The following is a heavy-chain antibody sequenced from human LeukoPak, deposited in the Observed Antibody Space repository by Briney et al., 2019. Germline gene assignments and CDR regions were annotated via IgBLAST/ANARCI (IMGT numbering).Heavy chain of an antibody. D-gene: IGHD3-10*01. Sequence: SETLSLTCTVSGASIRSSSYYWGWIRQPPGRGLEWMGSIFYSGSTYYNPSIKSRVTISVDTSKNQLSLKLRSVTAADTAVYYCASTLTYYYGSGSYYIDCWGQGTLVTVSP. J-gene: IGHJ4*02. V-gene: IGHV4-39*01. CDR1: GASIRSSSYY. CDR2: IFYSGST. CDR3: ASTLTYYYGSGSYYIDC.